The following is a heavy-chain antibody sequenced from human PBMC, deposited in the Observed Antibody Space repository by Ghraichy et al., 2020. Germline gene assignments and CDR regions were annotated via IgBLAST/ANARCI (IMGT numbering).Heavy chain of an antibody. D-gene: IGHD4-23*01. Sequence: GESLNISCVGFGFTFSSYDMNWVRQSPGKGLEWVSYISSSGRNKFYADSVKGRFTISRDNAQNTLSLQMNSLRDEDTAVYYCARPSRVVRFYYFDGLDVWGQGTTVTVSS. CDR1: GFTFSSYD. CDR3: ARPSRVVRFYYFDGLDV. J-gene: IGHJ6*02. V-gene: IGHV3-48*03. CDR2: ISSSGRNK.